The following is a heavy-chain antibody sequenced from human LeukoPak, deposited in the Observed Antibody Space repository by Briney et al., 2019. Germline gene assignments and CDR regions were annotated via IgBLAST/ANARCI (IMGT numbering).Heavy chain of an antibody. CDR2: INYSGST. D-gene: IGHD3-22*01. CDR1: GVSINSYY. J-gene: IGHJ4*02. Sequence: PSETLSLTCTVSGVSINSYYWNWLRQPPGKGLEWIGYINYSGSTNSNASLKSRATISMDTSKHHFSLKLSSVTAADTAVYYCARDTRSYDSSGYYFFDFWGQGTLVTVSS. V-gene: IGHV4-59*01. CDR3: ARDTRSYDSSGYYFFDF.